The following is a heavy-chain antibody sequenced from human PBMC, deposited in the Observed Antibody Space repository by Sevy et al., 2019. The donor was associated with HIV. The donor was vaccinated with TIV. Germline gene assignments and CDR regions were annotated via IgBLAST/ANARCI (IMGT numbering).Heavy chain of an antibody. J-gene: IGHJ3*02. CDR3: AKDYGDYEDAAFDI. CDR1: GVTVSRYA. D-gene: IGHD4-17*01. Sequence: GGSLRLSCAASGVTVSRYAMSWVRQAPGKGLEWVSGISGSGDSTYYADSVKGRLTISRDNSKNTLYLQMNSLRADDTAVYYCAKDYGDYEDAAFDIWGQGTMVTVSS. CDR2: ISGSGDST. V-gene: IGHV3-23*01.